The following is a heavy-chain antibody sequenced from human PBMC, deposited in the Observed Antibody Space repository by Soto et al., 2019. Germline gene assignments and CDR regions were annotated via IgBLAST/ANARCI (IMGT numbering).Heavy chain of an antibody. Sequence: QVQLVQSGAELKKPGSSVKVSCKASGDTFSGYPINWVRQAPGEGLEWMGRIIPVFGTTNDAQRFDGRVTFTADEYTNTAYMELRGLLSEDTAVYYCARDGGFGELKYWGPGTLVTVSS. CDR3: ARDGGFGELKY. D-gene: IGHD3-16*01. CDR1: GDTFSGYP. J-gene: IGHJ4*02. V-gene: IGHV1-69*18. CDR2: IIPVFGTT.